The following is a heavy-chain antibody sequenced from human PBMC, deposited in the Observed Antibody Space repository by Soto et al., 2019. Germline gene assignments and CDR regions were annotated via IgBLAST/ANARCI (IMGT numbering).Heavy chain of an antibody. CDR1: GYSFTNYW. CDR2: IYPGDSDV. D-gene: IGHD3-3*01. V-gene: IGHV5-51*01. J-gene: IGHJ6*02. CDR3: ARNEAVFDDCLGGYYRHMDV. Sequence: PGESLKISCKTSGYSFTNYWIGWVRQMPGKGLEWMGIIYPGDSDVRYSPSFQGQVTISADNSISTAYLQWNSLRASEPAMYYWARNEAVFDDCLGGYYRHMDVWGRGTMVTVSS.